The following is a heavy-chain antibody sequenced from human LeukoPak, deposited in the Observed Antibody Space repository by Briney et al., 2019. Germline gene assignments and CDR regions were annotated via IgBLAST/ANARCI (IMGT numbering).Heavy chain of an antibody. CDR3: AKDTHNSSWFYVKYNWFDP. CDR1: GFTFSSYA. V-gene: IGHV3-23*01. D-gene: IGHD6-13*01. CDR2: ISGSGGST. J-gene: IGHJ5*02. Sequence: PGGSLRLSCAASGFTFSSYAMSWVRQAPGKGLEWVSAISGSGGSTYYADSVKGRFTISRDNSKNTLYLQVNSLRAEDTAVYYCAKDTHNSSWFYVKYNWFDPGGQGTLVTVSS.